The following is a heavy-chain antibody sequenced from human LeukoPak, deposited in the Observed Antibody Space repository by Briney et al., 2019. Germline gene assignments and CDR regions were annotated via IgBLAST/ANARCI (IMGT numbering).Heavy chain of an antibody. D-gene: IGHD2-15*01. CDR2: IYYSGST. J-gene: IGHJ6*03. Sequence: SETLSLTCTVSGDSITSTNYYWSWIRQPPGKGLEWIGYIYYSGSTNYNPSLKSRVTISVDTSKNQFSLKLSSVTAADTAVYYCAGTTEGYCRGRSCYSYYYYMDVWGKGTTVTVSS. CDR1: GDSITSTNYY. CDR3: AGTTEGYCRGRSCYSYYYYMDV. V-gene: IGHV4-61*01.